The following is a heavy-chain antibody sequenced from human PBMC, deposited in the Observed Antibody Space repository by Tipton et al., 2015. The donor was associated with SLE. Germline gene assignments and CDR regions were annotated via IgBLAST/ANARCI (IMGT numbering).Heavy chain of an antibody. V-gene: IGHV3-21*01. D-gene: IGHD6-19*01. CDR1: GFTFSSYS. J-gene: IGHJ4*02. CDR3: ARDKAVAGLGDY. CDR2: ISSSSSYI. Sequence: SLRLSCAASGFTFSSYSMNWVRQAPGKGLEWVSSISSSSSYIYYADPVKGRFTISRDNAKNSLYLQMNSLRAEDTAAYYCARDKAVAGLGDYWGQGTLVTVSS.